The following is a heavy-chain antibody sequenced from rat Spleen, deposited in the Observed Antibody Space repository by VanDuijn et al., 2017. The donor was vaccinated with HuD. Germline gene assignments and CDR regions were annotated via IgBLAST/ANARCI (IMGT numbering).Heavy chain of an antibody. D-gene: IGHD2-2*01. CDR3: STTGYRAYFFDY. CDR1: GFTFSDYT. Sequence: EVQLVESGGGLVQPGRSLKLSCAASGFTFSDYTMAWVRQAPKKGLEWVAAIVDDGSNTFYRDSVKGRFTISRDNAKSTLYLQMDSLRSEDTATYYCSTTGYRAYFFDYWGQGVMVTVSS. J-gene: IGHJ2*01. V-gene: IGHV5S10*01. CDR2: IVDDGSNT.